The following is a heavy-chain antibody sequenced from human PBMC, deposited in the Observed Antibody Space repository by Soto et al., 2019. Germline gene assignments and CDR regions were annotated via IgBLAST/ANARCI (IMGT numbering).Heavy chain of an antibody. CDR2: INPNGGST. Sequence: ASLKVSSKEPPETITSYYIDCAINAPGHGLEWMGIINPNGGSTRFAQTFQGRITMTTDTSTSTVYMELRSLRSEDTAVYYCARSSGGVFGIIIEGSTWLAPWGQGSLVPVS. CDR3: ARSSGGVFGIIIEGSTWLAP. CDR1: PETITSYY. J-gene: IGHJ5*02. D-gene: IGHD3-16*02. V-gene: IGHV1-46*01.